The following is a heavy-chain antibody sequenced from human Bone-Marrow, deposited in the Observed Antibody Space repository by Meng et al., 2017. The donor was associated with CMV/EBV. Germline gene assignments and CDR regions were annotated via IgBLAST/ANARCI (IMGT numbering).Heavy chain of an antibody. D-gene: IGHD2-2*01. CDR2: ISGSGGST. Sequence: GESLKISCAASGFTFSSYAMSWVRQAPGKGLEWVSAISGSGGSTYYADSVKGRFTISRDNSKNTLYLQMNSLRAEDTAVYYCAKDYCSSTSCPSEDYWYFDLWGRGTLFTVSS. CDR1: GFTFSSYA. V-gene: IGHV3-23*01. CDR3: AKDYCSSTSCPSEDYWYFDL. J-gene: IGHJ2*01.